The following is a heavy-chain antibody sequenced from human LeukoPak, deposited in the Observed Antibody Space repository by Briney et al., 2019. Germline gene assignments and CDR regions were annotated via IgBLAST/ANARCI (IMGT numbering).Heavy chain of an antibody. D-gene: IGHD3-3*01. J-gene: IGHJ5*02. Sequence: PSETLSLTCAVSGYSISSGYYWGWIRQPPGKGLEWIGSIYHSGSTYYNPSLKSRVTISVDTSKNQFSLKLSSVTAADTAVYYCARVTYYDFWSGYYRRKWFDPWGQGTLVTVSS. CDR2: IYHSGST. V-gene: IGHV4-38-2*01. CDR1: GYSISSGYY. CDR3: ARVTYYDFWSGYYRRKWFDP.